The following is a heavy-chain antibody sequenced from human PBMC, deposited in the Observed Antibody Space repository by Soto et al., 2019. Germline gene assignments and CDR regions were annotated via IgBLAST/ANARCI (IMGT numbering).Heavy chain of an antibody. D-gene: IGHD3-16*01. CDR1: GFTFSSYG. CDR2: ISYDGSNK. J-gene: IGHJ4*02. CDR3: AKDTDPLTLLLGYYFDY. Sequence: PGGSLRLSCAASGFTFSSYGMHWVRQAPGKGLEWVAVISYDGSNKYYADSVKGRFTISRDNSKNTLYLQMNSLRAEDTAVYYCAKDTDPLTLLLGYYFDYWGQGTLVTVS. V-gene: IGHV3-30*18.